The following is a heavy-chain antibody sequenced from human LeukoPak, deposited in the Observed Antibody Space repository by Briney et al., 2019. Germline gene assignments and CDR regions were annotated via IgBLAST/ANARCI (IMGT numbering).Heavy chain of an antibody. D-gene: IGHD6-19*01. CDR2: ISYDGSNK. Sequence: GRSLRLSCAASGFTFSSYAMHWVRQAPGKGLEWVAVISYDGSNKYYADSVKGRFTISRDNSKNTLYLQMNSLRAEDTAVYYCASSAVAGTPFGYWARGPLATVSS. V-gene: IGHV3-30-3*01. J-gene: IGHJ4*02. CDR1: GFTFSSYA. CDR3: ASSAVAGTPFGY.